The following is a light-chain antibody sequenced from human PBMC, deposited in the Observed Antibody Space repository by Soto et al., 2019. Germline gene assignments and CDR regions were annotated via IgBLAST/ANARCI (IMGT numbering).Light chain of an antibody. CDR2: DVT. CDR1: SSDVGGYNR. J-gene: IGLJ2*01. V-gene: IGLV2-11*01. CDR3: CSYASSYSWI. Sequence: QSALTHPPSVSGSPGQSVTISCTGTSSDVGGYNRVSWYQQPPGTAPKLMIYDVTKRPSGVPDRFSGSKSGNTASLTISGLQAEDEADYYCCSYASSYSWIFGGGTKLTVL.